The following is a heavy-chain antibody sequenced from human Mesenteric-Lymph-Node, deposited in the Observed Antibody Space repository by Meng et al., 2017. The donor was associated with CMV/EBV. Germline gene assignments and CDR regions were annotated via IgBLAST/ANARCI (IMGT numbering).Heavy chain of an antibody. D-gene: IGHD1-7*01. CDR3: ARALDWDSDAFDI. V-gene: IGHV3-7*04. Sequence: GESLKISCAASGFTFSNYWMSWVRQAPGKGLEWVANIKQDGSEKYYVDSVKGRFTMSRDNAKNSLYLQMNSLRAEDTAVYYCARALDWDSDAFDIWGQGTMVTVSS. CDR1: GFTFSNYW. J-gene: IGHJ3*02. CDR2: IKQDGSEK.